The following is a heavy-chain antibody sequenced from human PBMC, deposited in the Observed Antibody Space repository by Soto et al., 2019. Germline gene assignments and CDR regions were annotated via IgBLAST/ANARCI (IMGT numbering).Heavy chain of an antibody. J-gene: IGHJ4*02. D-gene: IGHD6-6*01. CDR2: IKQDGSDK. V-gene: IGHV3-7*05. CDR3: AKVKSLAGQE. CDR1: GFTFSSYW. Sequence: EVQLVESGGGLVQPGWSLRRSCAASGFTFSSYWMSWVRQAPGKGLEWVANIKQDGSDKYYVDSVKGRFTISRDNAKNSLYLQRNSLTAEDTAIYYCAKVKSLAGQEWGQGTLVTVSS.